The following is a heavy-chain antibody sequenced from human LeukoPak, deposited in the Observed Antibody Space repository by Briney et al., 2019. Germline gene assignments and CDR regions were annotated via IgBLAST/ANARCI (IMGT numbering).Heavy chain of an antibody. D-gene: IGHD3-22*01. CDR3: ARRVIVHTLDI. CDR1: GGSISSGSYY. CDR2: IYTSGST. V-gene: IGHV4-61*02. Sequence: TSQTLSLTCTVSGGSISSGSYYWSWIRQPAGKGLEWIGRIYTSGSTNYNPSLKSRVTISVDTSKNQFSLKLSSVTAADTAVYYCARRVIVHTLDIWGQGTMVTVSP. J-gene: IGHJ3*02.